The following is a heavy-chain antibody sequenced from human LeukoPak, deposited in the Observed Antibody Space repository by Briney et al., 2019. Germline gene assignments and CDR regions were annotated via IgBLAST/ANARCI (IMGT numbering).Heavy chain of an antibody. CDR2: INPNNGGT. V-gene: IGHV1-2*02. D-gene: IGHD5-18*01. Sequence: ASVKVSCKTSEYIFTVYYIHWVRQAPGQGLEWTGWINPNNGGTNYAQKFQVRVTMIRDTSISTVYMELSRLTSDDTALYYCARTKAMVDPFDIWGQGTMVTVSS. J-gene: IGHJ3*02. CDR3: ARTKAMVDPFDI. CDR1: EYIFTVYY.